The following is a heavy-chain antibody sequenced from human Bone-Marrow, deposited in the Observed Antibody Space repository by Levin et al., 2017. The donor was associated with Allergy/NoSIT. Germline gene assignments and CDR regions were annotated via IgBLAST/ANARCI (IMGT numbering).Heavy chain of an antibody. D-gene: IGHD3-3*01. V-gene: IGHV1-8*01. CDR3: GRLRGLERSGDY. CDR1: GYPFSSYD. CDR2: MTPNTIKT. Sequence: AASVKVSCKASGYPFSSYDINWVRQASGQGLEWMGWMTPNTIKTGYAQKFRGRLTMTWNTSITTAYMELSSLRSEDTAVYYCGRLRGLERSGDYWGRGTLVTVST. J-gene: IGHJ4*02.